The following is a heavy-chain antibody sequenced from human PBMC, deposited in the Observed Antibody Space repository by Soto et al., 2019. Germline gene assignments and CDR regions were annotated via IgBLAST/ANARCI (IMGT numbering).Heavy chain of an antibody. V-gene: IGHV3-48*03. D-gene: IGHD3-9*01. CDR2: IFVSGTTI. J-gene: IGHJ4*02. CDR1: GFTFSSYS. Sequence: GGSLRLSCVASGFTFSSYSLVWVRQAPGKGLEWISYIFVSGTTIYYADSVKGRFTVSRDNAQNSLFLVMNSLRAEDTAVYYCARDKDWAFDYWGQGTLVTVSS. CDR3: ARDKDWAFDY.